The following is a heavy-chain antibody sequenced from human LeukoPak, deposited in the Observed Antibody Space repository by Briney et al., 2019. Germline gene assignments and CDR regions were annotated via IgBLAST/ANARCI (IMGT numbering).Heavy chain of an antibody. CDR3: ARDSTLSGIAAAGFYYYYGMDV. Sequence: PGGSLRLSCAASGFTFSSYSMNWVRQAPGKGLEWVSSISSSSSYIYYADSVKGRFTISRDNAKNSLYLQMNSLRAEDTAVYYCARDSTLSGIAAAGFYYYYGMDVWGQGTTVTASS. D-gene: IGHD6-13*01. V-gene: IGHV3-21*01. J-gene: IGHJ6*02. CDR1: GFTFSSYS. CDR2: ISSSSSYI.